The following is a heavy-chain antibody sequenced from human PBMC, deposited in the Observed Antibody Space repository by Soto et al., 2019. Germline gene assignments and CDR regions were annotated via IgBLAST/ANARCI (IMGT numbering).Heavy chain of an antibody. V-gene: IGHV4-59*01. CDR1: GGSISYGC. CDR3: AKGGTSSLPFDY. D-gene: IGHD2-2*01. J-gene: IGHJ4*02. CDR2: IHGSGTT. Sequence: SETLSLTCNVSGGSISYGCWSWIRQPPGQGLEWIGNIHGSGTTDYNPSLNIRLTISLDTSKNQFSLKLNSVTAADTAVYYCAKGGTSSLPFDYWGQGALVTVS.